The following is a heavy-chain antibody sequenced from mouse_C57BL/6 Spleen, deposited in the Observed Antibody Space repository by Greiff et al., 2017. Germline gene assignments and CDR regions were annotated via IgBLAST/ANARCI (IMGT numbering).Heavy chain of an antibody. J-gene: IGHJ4*01. CDR3: ARGYDGYYNYAMDY. V-gene: IGHV1-39*01. CDR2: INPNYGTT. Sequence: VQLKESGPELVKPGASVKISCKASGYSFTDYNMNWVKQSNGKSLEWIGVINPNYGTTSYNQKFKGKATLTVDQSSSTAYMQLNSLTSEDSAVYYCARGYDGYYNYAMDYWGQGTSVTVSS. D-gene: IGHD2-3*01. CDR1: GYSFTDYN.